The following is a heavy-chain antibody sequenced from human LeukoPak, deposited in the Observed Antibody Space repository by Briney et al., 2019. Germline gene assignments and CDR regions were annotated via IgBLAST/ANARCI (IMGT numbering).Heavy chain of an antibody. V-gene: IGHV3-30*02. CDR2: IRYDGSNK. CDR1: GFTFSSYA. Sequence: GGSLRLSCAASGFTFSSYAMHWVRQAPGKGLEWVAFIRYDGSNKYYADSAKGRFTISRDNSRNTLYLQMNSLRAEDTAVYYCAKPHFDYWGQGALVTVSS. J-gene: IGHJ4*02. CDR3: AKPHFDY.